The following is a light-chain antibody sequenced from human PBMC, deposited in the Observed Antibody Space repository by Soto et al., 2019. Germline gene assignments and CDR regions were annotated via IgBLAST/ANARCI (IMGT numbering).Light chain of an antibody. Sequence: QLVLTQPPSVSGAPGQRVTISCTGSSGYDVHWYQQLPGIAPKLLIYGNSNRPPGVPDRFSGSKSGTSASLAITGLQAEDEADYYCQSYDSSLSGWVFGGGTKVTVL. CDR2: GNS. V-gene: IGLV1-40*01. J-gene: IGLJ3*02. CDR3: QSYDSSLSGWV. CDR1: SGYD.